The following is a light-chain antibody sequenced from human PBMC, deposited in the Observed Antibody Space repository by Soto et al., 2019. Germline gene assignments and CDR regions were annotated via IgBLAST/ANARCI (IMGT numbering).Light chain of an antibody. CDR2: GTS. J-gene: IGKJ1*01. CDR3: HQYNFWPT. Sequence: EIVMTQSPATLSVSPGERPTLSCRASQSVGSNLAWYQQKPGQSPRLPIYGTSTRATGIPARFSGSGSGTEFTLTISSIQSEDFAVYYCHQYNFWPTFGQGTKVDIK. V-gene: IGKV3-15*01. CDR1: QSVGSN.